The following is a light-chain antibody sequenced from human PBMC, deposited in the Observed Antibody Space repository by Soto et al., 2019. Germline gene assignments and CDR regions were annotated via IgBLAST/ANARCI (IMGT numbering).Light chain of an antibody. Sequence: QSVLTQPTSVSGSPGQSITISCTGTSSDVGGYNYVSWYQQHPGKAPKLMIYDVRNRPSGVSNRFSGSKSGNTASLTISGLQAEDEADYYCSSYTSSSTLGGVFGTGTKLTVL. J-gene: IGLJ1*01. CDR3: SSYTSSSTLGGV. V-gene: IGLV2-14*01. CDR2: DVR. CDR1: SSDVGGYNY.